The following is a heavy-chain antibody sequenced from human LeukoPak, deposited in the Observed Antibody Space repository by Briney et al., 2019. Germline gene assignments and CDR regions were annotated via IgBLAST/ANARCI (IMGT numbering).Heavy chain of an antibody. CDR3: ARGGGRHVEY. CDR2: ISGSGVTT. V-gene: IGHV3-23*01. CDR1: GFTFSSYA. J-gene: IGHJ4*02. D-gene: IGHD2/OR15-2a*01. Sequence: GGSLRLSCAASGFTFSSYAMSWVRQAPGKGLEWVSTISGSGVTTYYADSIKGRFTISRDNAKNSLYLQMNSLRAEDTAVYYCARGGGRHVEYWGQGNLVTVSS.